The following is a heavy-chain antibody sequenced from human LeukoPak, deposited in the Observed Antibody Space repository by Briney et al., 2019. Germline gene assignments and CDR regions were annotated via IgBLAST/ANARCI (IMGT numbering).Heavy chain of an antibody. D-gene: IGHD5-24*01. Sequence: PGGSLRLSCAASGFTFSSYGMHWVRQAPGKGLEWVAVISYDGSNKYYADSVKGRFTISRDNSKNTLYLQMNSLRAEDTAVYYCAKGGDGYKRDEGSWGQGTLVAVSS. J-gene: IGHJ4*02. CDR2: ISYDGSNK. CDR3: AKGGDGYKRDEGS. CDR1: GFTFSSYG. V-gene: IGHV3-30*18.